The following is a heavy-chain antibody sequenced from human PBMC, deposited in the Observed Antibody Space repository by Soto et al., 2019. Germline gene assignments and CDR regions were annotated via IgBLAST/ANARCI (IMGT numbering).Heavy chain of an antibody. J-gene: IGHJ3*02. CDR3: ARAKVRTAYAFDI. CDR2: IYYSGST. Sequence: SETLSLTCTVSGGSISSYYWSWIRQPPGKGLEWIGYIYYSGSTNYNPSLKSRVTISVDTSKNQFSLKLSSVTAADTAVYYCARAKVRTAYAFDIWGQGTMVTVSS. CDR1: GGSISSYY. V-gene: IGHV4-59*01.